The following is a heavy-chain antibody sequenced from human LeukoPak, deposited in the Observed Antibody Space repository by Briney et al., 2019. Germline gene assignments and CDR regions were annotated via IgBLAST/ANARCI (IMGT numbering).Heavy chain of an antibody. J-gene: IGHJ4*02. Sequence: GGSLRLSCAASGSTFSDYYMSWIRQAPGKGLDWVSYISSSGSTIYYADSVKGRFTISRDNAKNSLYLQMDSLRAEDTAVYYCARVSRDGYNLPDYWGQGTLVTVSS. D-gene: IGHD5-24*01. CDR3: ARVSRDGYNLPDY. CDR1: GSTFSDYY. V-gene: IGHV3-11*01. CDR2: ISSSGSTI.